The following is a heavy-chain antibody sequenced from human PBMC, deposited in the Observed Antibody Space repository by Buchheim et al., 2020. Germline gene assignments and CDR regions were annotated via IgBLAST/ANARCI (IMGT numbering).Heavy chain of an antibody. J-gene: IGHJ6*02. CDR2: INSDGSST. CDR3: ARVWEAQLWLIDHHGEYGMDV. D-gene: IGHD5-18*01. V-gene: IGHV3-74*01. Sequence: EVQLVESGGGLVQPGGSLRLSCAASVFTFSSYWMHWVRQAPGKGLVWVSRINSDGSSTSYADSVKGRFTISRDNAKNTLYLQMNSLRAEDTAVYYCARVWEAQLWLIDHHGEYGMDVWGQGTT. CDR1: VFTFSSYW.